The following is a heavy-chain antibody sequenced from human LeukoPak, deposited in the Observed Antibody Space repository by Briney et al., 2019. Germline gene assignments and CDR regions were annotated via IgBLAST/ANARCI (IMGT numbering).Heavy chain of an antibody. CDR2: IYTSGST. D-gene: IGHD3-16*02. V-gene: IGHV4-4*07. J-gene: IGHJ3*02. CDR3: ARGAYYDYVWGSYRPFAFDI. CDR1: GGSISSYY. Sequence: SETLSPTCTVSGGSISSYYWSWIRQPAGKGLEWIGRIYTSGSTNYNPSLKSRVTMSVDTSKNQSSLKLSSVTAADTAVYYCARGAYYDYVWGSYRPFAFDIWGQGTMVTVSS.